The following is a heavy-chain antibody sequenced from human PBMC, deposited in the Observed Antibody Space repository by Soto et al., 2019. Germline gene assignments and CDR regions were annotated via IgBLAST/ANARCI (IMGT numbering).Heavy chain of an antibody. V-gene: IGHV1-58*01. CDR3: AADPYYDSSGYRATWFEP. D-gene: IGHD3-22*01. CDR2: IVVGSGNT. Sequence: SAKVSCKASGFTFTSSAVQWVRQARGQRLEWIGWIVVGSGNTNYAQKFQERVTITRDMSTSTAYMELSSLRSEDTAVYYCAADPYYDSSGYRATWFEPWGQGTLVTVPS. J-gene: IGHJ5*02. CDR1: GFTFTSSA.